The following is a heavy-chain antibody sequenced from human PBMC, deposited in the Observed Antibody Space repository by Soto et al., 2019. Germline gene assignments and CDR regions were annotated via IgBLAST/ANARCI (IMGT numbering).Heavy chain of an antibody. J-gene: IGHJ4*02. D-gene: IGHD3-16*01. Sequence: SETLSLTCTVSGDSISSGDYYWSWVRQSPGKGLEWIGHIHNSGSPYNNPSLKSRVTISADTSMNQFSLALTSVTAADTAVYYCARHVLTAYIVYYFDFWGQGTLVTVSS. V-gene: IGHV4-30-4*01. CDR3: ARHVLTAYIVYYFDF. CDR1: GDSISSGDYY. CDR2: IHNSGSP.